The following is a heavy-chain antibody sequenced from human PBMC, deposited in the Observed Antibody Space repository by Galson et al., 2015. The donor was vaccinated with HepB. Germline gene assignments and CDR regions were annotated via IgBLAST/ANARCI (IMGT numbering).Heavy chain of an antibody. CDR2: ISSSAAYI. J-gene: IGHJ4*02. Sequence: SLRLSCAASGFTFGSYTMNWVRQAPGKGLEWVSPISSSAAYIHYADSVKGRFTISRDNAKNSLYLRMNSLRAEDTAVYYCASEGYSLGYSLGWSQGTLVTVSS. D-gene: IGHD5-18*01. CDR1: GFTFGSYT. CDR3: ASEGYSLGYSLG. V-gene: IGHV3-21*01.